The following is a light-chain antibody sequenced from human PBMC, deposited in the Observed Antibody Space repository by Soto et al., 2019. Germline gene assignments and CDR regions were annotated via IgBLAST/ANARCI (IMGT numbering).Light chain of an antibody. CDR1: QSVSNNY. CDR2: GAS. Sequence: EIVLTQSPGTLSLSPGERATLSCRASQSVSNNYLAWYQQKPGQAPRLLIYGASSRATGIPDRFSGSGSGTDFTLTIRRLAPEDFALYYCQQYGRSQTFGQGTKV. V-gene: IGKV3-20*01. CDR3: QQYGRSQT. J-gene: IGKJ1*01.